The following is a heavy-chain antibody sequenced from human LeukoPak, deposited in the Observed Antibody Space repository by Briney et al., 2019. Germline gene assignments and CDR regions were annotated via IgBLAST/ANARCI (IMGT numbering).Heavy chain of an antibody. CDR3: ARSTLGTMTRLGDY. V-gene: IGHV3-30-3*01. CDR2: ISKDGTND. CDR1: GFIFSSHT. D-gene: IGHD1-1*01. Sequence: QPGGSLRLSCAASGFIFSSHTMHWVRQAPGKGLEWVALISKDGTNDYYADSVKGRFTISRVNSKNTLYLQMNSLISEDTAVYYCARSTLGTMTRLGDYWGQGTLVTVSS. J-gene: IGHJ4*02.